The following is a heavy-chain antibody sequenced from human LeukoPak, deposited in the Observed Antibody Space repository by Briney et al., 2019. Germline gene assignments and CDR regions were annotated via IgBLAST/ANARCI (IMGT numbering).Heavy chain of an antibody. V-gene: IGHV3-23*01. CDR3: TTVWELAYFDY. Sequence: PGGSLRLSCAASGFTFSSYAMNWVRQAPGKGLEWVSSISESGGTTDYADSVKGRFTISRDNSKNTLYLQMNSLKTEDTAVYYCTTVWELAYFDYWGQGTLVTVSS. D-gene: IGHD1-26*01. J-gene: IGHJ4*02. CDR1: GFTFSSYA. CDR2: ISESGGTT.